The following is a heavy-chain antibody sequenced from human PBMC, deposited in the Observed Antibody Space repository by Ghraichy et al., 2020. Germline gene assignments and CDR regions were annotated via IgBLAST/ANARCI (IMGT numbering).Heavy chain of an antibody. V-gene: IGHV4-39*01. CDR2: VYYSGTT. D-gene: IGHD4-23*01. Sequence: SQTLSLTCSASGGSLNNNDFFWGWIRQPPGKGLEWIASVYYSGTTHYNPSLKSRVTMSIDTSKNQFSLKLTSLSAADTAAYYCARHSTDYGGDSGNFQHWGQGALVIVSS. CDR3: ARHSTDYGGDSGNFQH. J-gene: IGHJ1*01. CDR1: GGSLNNNDFF.